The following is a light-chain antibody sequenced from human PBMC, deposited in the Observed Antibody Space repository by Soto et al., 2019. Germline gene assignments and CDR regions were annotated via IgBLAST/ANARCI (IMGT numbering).Light chain of an antibody. J-gene: IGKJ3*01. Sequence: DIQMTQSPSSLSASVGDRVTITCRASQSISSYLNWYQQKPGKAPKLLIYAASSLQSGVPSRFSGSGSGTDFTLTISSLQPEDFATYYCQQSYRTLTFGPGNKVDIK. CDR3: QQSYRTLT. CDR2: AAS. V-gene: IGKV1-39*01. CDR1: QSISSY.